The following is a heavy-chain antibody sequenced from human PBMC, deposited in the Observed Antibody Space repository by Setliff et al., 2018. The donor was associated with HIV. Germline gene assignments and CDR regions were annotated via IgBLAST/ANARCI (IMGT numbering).Heavy chain of an antibody. V-gene: IGHV4-34*01. CDR3: ARQVGSQYSYWAYYFDS. J-gene: IGHJ4*02. Sequence: SETLSLTCAVYGGSFSGYYWSWIRQPPGKGLEWIGEINHSGSTNYNPSLKSRVTISVDTSKNQFSLKLSSVTAADTAIYHCARQVGSQYSYWAYYFDSWGQGALVTVSS. D-gene: IGHD5-18*01. CDR1: GGSFSGYY. CDR2: INHSGST.